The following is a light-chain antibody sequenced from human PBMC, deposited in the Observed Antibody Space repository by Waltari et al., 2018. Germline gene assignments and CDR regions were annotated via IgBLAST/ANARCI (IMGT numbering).Light chain of an antibody. CDR2: GAS. CDR1: EGISTY. Sequence: IQLTQSPSSLSASVGDKFTITCRASEGISTYLAWYQQQPGKAPKLLIYGASTLQSGVPSRFSGSGSGTDFTLTISSLQPGDFATYYCQQSYSSPYTFGQGTKLEIK. J-gene: IGKJ2*01. V-gene: IGKV1-9*01. CDR3: QQSYSSPYT.